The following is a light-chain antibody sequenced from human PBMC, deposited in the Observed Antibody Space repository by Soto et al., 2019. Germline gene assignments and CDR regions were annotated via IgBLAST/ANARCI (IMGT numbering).Light chain of an antibody. CDR3: QQYGSSSYT. Sequence: DIVLTQSPGTLSLSPGERATLSCRASQSVSSTYLAWYQQKPGQAPRVLIFGASSRATGIPDRFSGSGSGTDFTLTISRLEPEDCAVYYCQQYGSSSYTFGQGTQLEIK. CDR2: GAS. CDR1: QSVSSTY. V-gene: IGKV3-20*01. J-gene: IGKJ2*01.